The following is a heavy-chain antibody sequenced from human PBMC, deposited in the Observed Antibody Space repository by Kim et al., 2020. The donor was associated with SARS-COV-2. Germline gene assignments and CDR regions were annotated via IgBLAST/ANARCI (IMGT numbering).Heavy chain of an antibody. CDR1: GYSITSDYY. Sequence: SETLSLTCSVSGYSITSDYYWGWIRQPPGKGLEWIGSIYHTGSSDSNPSLRSRVTISVDTSKNQFSLKLTSVTAADTAVYYCAREGRYCGDTSCHYSDYWGQGTLVTVSS. J-gene: IGHJ4*02. CDR2: IYHTGSS. CDR3: AREGRYCGDTSCHYSDY. D-gene: IGHD2-2*01. V-gene: IGHV4-38-2*02.